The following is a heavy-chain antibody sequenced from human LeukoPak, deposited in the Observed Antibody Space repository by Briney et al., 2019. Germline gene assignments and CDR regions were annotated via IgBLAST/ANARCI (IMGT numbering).Heavy chain of an antibody. CDR2: IYTGGGT. CDR1: GFTVSSNY. CDR3: ARTYDSSWYEFDY. V-gene: IGHV3-66*01. D-gene: IGHD6-13*01. J-gene: IGHJ4*02. Sequence: GGSLRLSCAVSGFTVSSNYMSWVRQAPGKGLEWVSVIYTGGGTYYADSVKGRFTTSRDNSKNTLYLQMNSLRVDDTAVYYCARTYDSSWYEFDYWGQGTLVTVSS.